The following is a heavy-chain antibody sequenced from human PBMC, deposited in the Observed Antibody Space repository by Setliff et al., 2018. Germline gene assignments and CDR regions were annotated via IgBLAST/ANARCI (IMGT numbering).Heavy chain of an antibody. V-gene: IGHV2-70*08. CDR2: IDWDDAK. CDR1: GFSLTASGMC. CDR3: ARAVAAAGN. D-gene: IGHD6-13*01. J-gene: IGHJ4*02. Sequence: SGPTLVNPTQTLTLTCAFSGFSLTASGMCVTWIRQPPGKTLEWLARIDWDDAKYYADSVKGRFTISRDNAKNSLFLQMNSLRAEVTAVYYCARAVAAAGNWGQGTLVTVSS.